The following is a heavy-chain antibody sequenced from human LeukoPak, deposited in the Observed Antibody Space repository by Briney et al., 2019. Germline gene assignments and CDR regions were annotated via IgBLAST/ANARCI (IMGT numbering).Heavy chain of an antibody. J-gene: IGHJ4*02. CDR3: ASGFGGSGYSFDY. Sequence: ASVKVSCKASGYTFTGYYMHWVRQAPGQGLEWMGWINPNSGGTSYAQKFQGRVTMTRDTSISTAYMELSRLRSDDTAVYYCASGFGGSGYSFDYWGQGTLVTVSS. CDR1: GYTFTGYY. D-gene: IGHD3-22*01. V-gene: IGHV1-2*02. CDR2: INPNSGGT.